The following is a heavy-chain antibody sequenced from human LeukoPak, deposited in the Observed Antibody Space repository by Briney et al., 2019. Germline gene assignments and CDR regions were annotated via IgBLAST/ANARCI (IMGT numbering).Heavy chain of an antibody. J-gene: IGHJ4*02. D-gene: IGHD3-16*02. CDR1: GFTFSSYA. CDR2: ISGSGGGT. CDR3: AKAVWGSYLFDY. Sequence: GGSLRLSCAASGFTFSSYAMSWVRQAPGKGLEWVSAISGSGGGTYYADSVKGRFTISRDNSKNTLYLQMNSLRAEDTAVYYCAKAVWGSYLFDYWGQGTLVTVSS. V-gene: IGHV3-23*01.